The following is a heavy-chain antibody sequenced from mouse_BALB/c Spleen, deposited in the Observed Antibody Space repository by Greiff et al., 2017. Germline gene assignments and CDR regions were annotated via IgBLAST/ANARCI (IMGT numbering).Heavy chain of an antibody. CDR2: IDPSDSYT. CDR1: GYTFTSYW. V-gene: IGHV1-69*02. CDR3: AYYRYDGFAY. Sequence: VQLQQPGAELVKPGASVKLSCKASGYTFTSYWMHWVKQRPGQGLEWIGEIDPSDSYTNYNQKFKGKATLTVDKSSSTAYMQLSSLTSEDSAVYYCAYYRYDGFAYWGQGTLVTVSA. D-gene: IGHD2-14*01. J-gene: IGHJ3*01.